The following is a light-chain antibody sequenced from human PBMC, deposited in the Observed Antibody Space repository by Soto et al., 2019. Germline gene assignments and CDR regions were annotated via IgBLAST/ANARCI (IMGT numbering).Light chain of an antibody. Sequence: EIVLTQSPGTLSLSPGERATLSCRASQSVGRDYLAWYQQKPGQAPRLLIYHASSRATGIPDRFSGSGSGTDFTLTISRLEPEDFAVYYCQQYGSSPPWTFGQGTKVEIK. CDR3: QQYGSSPPWT. CDR1: QSVGRDY. CDR2: HAS. V-gene: IGKV3-20*01. J-gene: IGKJ1*01.